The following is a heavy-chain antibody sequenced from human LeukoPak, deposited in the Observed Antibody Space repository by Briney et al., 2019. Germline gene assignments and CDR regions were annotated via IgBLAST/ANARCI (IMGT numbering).Heavy chain of an antibody. CDR1: GGSISSSSYY. Sequence: PSETLSLTCTVSGGSISSSSYYWGWIRQPPGKGLEWIGSIYYSGSTYYNPSLKSRVTISVDTSKNQFSLKLSSETAADTAVYYCRVGCGGDCFNFDYWGQGTLVTVSS. J-gene: IGHJ4*02. CDR2: IYYSGST. CDR3: RVGCGGDCFNFDY. D-gene: IGHD2-21*02. V-gene: IGHV4-39*01.